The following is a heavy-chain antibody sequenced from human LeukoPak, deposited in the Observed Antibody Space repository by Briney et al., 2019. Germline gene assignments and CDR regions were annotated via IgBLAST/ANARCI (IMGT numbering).Heavy chain of an antibody. CDR2: ISGDGGST. V-gene: IGHV3-43*02. Sequence: GKSLRLSCAASGFTFDDYAVHWVRQAPGKGLEWVSLISGDGGSTYYADSVKGRFTISRDNSKNSLYLQMNSLRTEDTALYYCAKDINWNYGYFDYWGQGTLVTVSS. CDR3: AKDINWNYGYFDY. D-gene: IGHD1-7*01. CDR1: GFTFDDYA. J-gene: IGHJ4*02.